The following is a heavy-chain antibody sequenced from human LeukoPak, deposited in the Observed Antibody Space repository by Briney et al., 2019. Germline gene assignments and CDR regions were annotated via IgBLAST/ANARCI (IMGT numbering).Heavy chain of an antibody. CDR1: GFTFSDYY. D-gene: IGHD6-19*01. Sequence: GGSLRLSCAASGFTFSDYYMSWIRQAPGKGLEWVSYISSSGSTIYYADSVKGRFTISRDNAKNSLYLQMNSLRAEDTAVYYCARDTQWLVPGDWFDPWGQGTLVTASS. V-gene: IGHV3-11*04. CDR2: ISSSGSTI. CDR3: ARDTQWLVPGDWFDP. J-gene: IGHJ5*02.